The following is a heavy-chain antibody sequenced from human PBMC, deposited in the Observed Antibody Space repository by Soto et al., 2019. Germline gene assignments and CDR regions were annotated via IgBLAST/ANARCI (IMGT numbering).Heavy chain of an antibody. CDR2: IIPIFGQA. D-gene: IGHD1-26*01. Sequence: QVQLVQSGAEVKKPGSSVKVSCKASGGTFSSYAISWVRQAPGQGLEWMGGIIPIFGQANYAQKLQGRFTSTADDSKSTAHMERSSLGSEDTAVYYCARGTEIEWALSIYDAFDIWGQGTMVTVSS. J-gene: IGHJ3*02. CDR1: GGTFSSYA. CDR3: ARGTEIEWALSIYDAFDI. V-gene: IGHV1-69*12.